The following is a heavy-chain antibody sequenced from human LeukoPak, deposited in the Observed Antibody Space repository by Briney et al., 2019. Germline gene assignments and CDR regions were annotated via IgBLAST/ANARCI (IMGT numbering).Heavy chain of an antibody. V-gene: IGHV4-38-2*02. CDR3: ARGWSILRGGDWFDP. CDR2: IHHSGTT. Sequence: SVTLSRTCTVSGYSISSGDYWGWVRQPPGKGLEWIASIHHSGTTDYTPSLKSRVRISLDPSKNQLSLSLRSVTAADTAVYYCARGWSILRGGDWFDPWGQGTLVTVSS. CDR1: GYSISSGDY. D-gene: IGHD3-3*02. J-gene: IGHJ5*02.